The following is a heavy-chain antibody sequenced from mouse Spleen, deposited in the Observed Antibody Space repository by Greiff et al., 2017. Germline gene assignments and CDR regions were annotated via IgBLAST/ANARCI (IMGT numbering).Heavy chain of an antibody. V-gene: IGHV5-17*02. CDR1: GFTFSSFG. CDR2: ISSGSSTI. Sequence: EVKLMESGGGLVQPGGSRKLSCAASGFTFSSFGMHWVRQAPEKGLEWVAYISSGSSTIYYADTVKGRFTISRDNPKNTLFLQMTSLRSEDTAMYYCARSTDYDWYFDVWGAGTTVTVSS. CDR3: ARSTDYDWYFDV. D-gene: IGHD2-4*01. J-gene: IGHJ1*01.